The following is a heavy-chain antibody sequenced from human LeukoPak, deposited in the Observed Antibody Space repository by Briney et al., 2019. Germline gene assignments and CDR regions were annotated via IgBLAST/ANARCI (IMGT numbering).Heavy chain of an antibody. Sequence: GGSLRLSCAVSGITLSNYGMSWVRQAPGKGLEWVAGISDSGGSTNYADSVKGRFTISRDNPKNTLYLQMNSLRAEDTAVYFCAKRGVVIRVILVGFHRAAYYFESWGQGALVTVSS. V-gene: IGHV3-23*01. CDR2: ISDSGGST. CDR3: AKRGVVIRVILVGFHRAAYYFES. J-gene: IGHJ4*02. D-gene: IGHD3/OR15-3a*01. CDR1: GITLSNYG.